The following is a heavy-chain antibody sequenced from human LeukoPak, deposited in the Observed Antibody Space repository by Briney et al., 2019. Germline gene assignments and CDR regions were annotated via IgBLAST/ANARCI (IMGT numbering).Heavy chain of an antibody. J-gene: IGHJ4*02. Sequence: GGSLRLSCAASGFIFSSYAMSWVRQAPGKGLEWVSGISGSGGSTYYADSVKGRFTISRDNSKNTLYLQMNSLRAEDTAVYYCAPSPRDYYFDYWGQGTLVTVSS. V-gene: IGHV3-23*01. CDR3: APSPRDYYFDY. CDR1: GFIFSSYA. CDR2: ISGSGGST.